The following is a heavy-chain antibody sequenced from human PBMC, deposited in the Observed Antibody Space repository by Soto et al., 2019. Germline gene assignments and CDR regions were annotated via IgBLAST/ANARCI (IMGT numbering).Heavy chain of an antibody. J-gene: IGHJ4*02. V-gene: IGHV4-59*01. D-gene: IGHD1-26*01. Sequence: QVQLQESGPGLVKPSETLSLTCTVSGGSISSYYWSWIRQPPGKGLEWIGYIYYSGSTNYNPSLKRRAPIPVDTSKNQCSLKLSSVTAADTAVYYCASNPVPYRYFDYWGQGTLVTVSS. CDR2: IYYSGST. CDR3: ASNPVPYRYFDY. CDR1: GGSISSYY.